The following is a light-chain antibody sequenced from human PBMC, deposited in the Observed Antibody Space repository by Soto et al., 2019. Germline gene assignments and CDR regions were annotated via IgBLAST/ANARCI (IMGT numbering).Light chain of an antibody. CDR2: EVT. Sequence: QSALTQPASVSGSPGQSITISCTGTNSDVGDYNHVSWYQLHPGTAPKLLIYEVTFRPSGVPDRFSGSKSGNTASLTISGLQAEDEGDYYCSSYTISGTLDVFGSGTKLTVL. V-gene: IGLV2-14*01. J-gene: IGLJ1*01. CDR3: SSYTISGTLDV. CDR1: NSDVGDYNH.